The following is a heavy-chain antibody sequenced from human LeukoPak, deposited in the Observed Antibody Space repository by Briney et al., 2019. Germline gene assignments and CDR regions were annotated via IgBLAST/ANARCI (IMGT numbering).Heavy chain of an antibody. Sequence: GGSLRLSCAASGFTFSSYAMTWVRQAPGKGLEWVSSLTNSGGSTYYADSVKGRFTISRDNSKNTLYLQMNSLRAEDTAVYYCATLSRGSNPYYFDCWGQGTLVTVSS. J-gene: IGHJ4*02. CDR2: LTNSGGST. D-gene: IGHD2-2*01. V-gene: IGHV3-23*01. CDR1: GFTFSSYA. CDR3: ATLSRGSNPYYFDC.